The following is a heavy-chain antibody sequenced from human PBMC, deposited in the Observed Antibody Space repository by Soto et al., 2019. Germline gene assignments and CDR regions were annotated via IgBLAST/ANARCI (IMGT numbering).Heavy chain of an antibody. CDR1: GYSFPTYT. D-gene: IGHD3-10*01. CDR3: ARDRARRAFDI. J-gene: IGHJ3*02. V-gene: IGHV1-3*04. Sequence: QVQLLQSGAEVKKPGASVKVSCKASGYSFPTYTIHWVRQAPGQRLEWMGWINTYNGNTKYSQKLQGRVPLSTDTSAHTPYVQLSSLRPEVTAVYYCARDRARRAFDIWGQGTMLTVSS. CDR2: INTYNGNT.